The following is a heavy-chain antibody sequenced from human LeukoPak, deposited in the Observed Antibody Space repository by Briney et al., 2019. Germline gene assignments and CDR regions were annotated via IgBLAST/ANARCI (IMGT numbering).Heavy chain of an antibody. CDR2: IWYDGSQR. CDR3: ATSSPRNYFDH. CDR1: GFILSTYG. J-gene: IGHJ4*02. V-gene: IGHV3-33*01. D-gene: IGHD1-14*01. Sequence: QAGGSLRLSCVASGFILSTYGLHWVRQSPGRGLEWVAVIWYDGSQRYYADSVKGRFTISRDDSQNTIYLQMDSLRAEDTAVYYCATSSPRNYFDHWGQGTLVTVSS.